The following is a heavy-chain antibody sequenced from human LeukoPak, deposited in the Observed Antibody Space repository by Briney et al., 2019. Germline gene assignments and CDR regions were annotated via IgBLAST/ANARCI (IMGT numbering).Heavy chain of an antibody. CDR2: IYSGGGT. V-gene: IGHV3-53*01. CDR1: GFTVTDNY. J-gene: IGHJ4*02. CDR3: ARSSSYHFDY. D-gene: IGHD3-16*02. Sequence: PGGSLRLSCAASGFTVTDNYLNWVRQAPGKGLEWVSIIYSGGGTNYADPVEGRFTISRDNSKNTLYLQMNSLRAEDTAVYYCARSSSYHFDYWGQGTLVTVSS.